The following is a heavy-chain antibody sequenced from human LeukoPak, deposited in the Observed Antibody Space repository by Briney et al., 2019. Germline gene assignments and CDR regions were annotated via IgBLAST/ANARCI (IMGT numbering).Heavy chain of an antibody. V-gene: IGHV3-30-3*01. CDR3: ARERAATGKNALDV. CDR2: ISYDGSNK. J-gene: IGHJ3*01. CDR1: GFTFSGYA. Sequence: GGSLRLSCAASGFTFSGYAMHWVRQAPGKGLEWVAVISYDGSNKYYADSVKGRFTISRDNSKNTLYLQMNSLRTEDTAVYHCARERAATGKNALDVWGQGTMVTVSS. D-gene: IGHD1-1*01.